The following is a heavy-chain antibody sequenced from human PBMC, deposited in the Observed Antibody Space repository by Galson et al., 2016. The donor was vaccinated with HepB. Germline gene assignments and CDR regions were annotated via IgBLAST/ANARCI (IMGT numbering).Heavy chain of an antibody. CDR2: ISYDGSNE. CDR3: AKVNNGGGFILDFFDY. J-gene: IGHJ4*02. CDR1: GFTFSSYG. V-gene: IGHV3-30*18. Sequence: SLRLSCAASGFTFSSYGMHWVRQAPGKGLGWVAVISYDGSNEYYTDPVKGRFTISRDNPRNTLYLEMNSLRAEDTAVYFCAKVNNGGGFILDFFDYWGQGTVVTVSS. D-gene: IGHD6-25*01.